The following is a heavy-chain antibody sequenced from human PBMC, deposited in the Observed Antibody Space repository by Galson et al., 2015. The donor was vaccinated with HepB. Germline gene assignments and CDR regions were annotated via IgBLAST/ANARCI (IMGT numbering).Heavy chain of an antibody. CDR2: TSSSSGTYT. V-gene: IGHV3-11*06. J-gene: IGHJ4*02. CDR1: GFTFRDYY. CDR3: ARVADSHYGDHTHFDS. D-gene: IGHD4-17*01. Sequence: SLRLSCAASGFTFRDYYMSWIRQTPGKGLEWLSYTSSSSGTYTNYADSVKGRLTISRAKAENSLYLQMSSLRAEDTAVYYCARVADSHYGDHTHFDSWGQGTLVTVSS.